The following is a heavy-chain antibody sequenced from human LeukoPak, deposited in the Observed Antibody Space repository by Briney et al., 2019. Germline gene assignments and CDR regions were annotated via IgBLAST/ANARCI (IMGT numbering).Heavy chain of an antibody. CDR1: GYTFTSYG. Sequence: ASVKVSCKASGYTFTSYGISWVRQAPGQGLEWTGWISAYNGNTNYPQKLQGRVTMTTDTSTSTAYMELRSLRSDDTAVYYCAREDSGWYILDYWGQGTLVTVSS. V-gene: IGHV1-18*01. J-gene: IGHJ4*02. CDR2: ISAYNGNT. CDR3: AREDSGWYILDY. D-gene: IGHD6-19*01.